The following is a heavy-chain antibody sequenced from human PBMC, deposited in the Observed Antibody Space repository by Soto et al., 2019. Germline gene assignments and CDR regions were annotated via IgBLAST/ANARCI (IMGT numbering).Heavy chain of an antibody. CDR3: AKDKGYSSSSANFDY. CDR2: ISGSGGST. V-gene: IGHV3-23*01. CDR1: GFTFSSYA. J-gene: IGHJ4*02. Sequence: GALRLSCAASGFTFSSYAMSWVRQAPGKGLEWVSAISGSGGSTYYADSVKGRFTISRDNSKNTLYLQMNSLRAEDTALYYCAKDKGYSSSSANFDYWGQGTLVTVSS. D-gene: IGHD6-6*01.